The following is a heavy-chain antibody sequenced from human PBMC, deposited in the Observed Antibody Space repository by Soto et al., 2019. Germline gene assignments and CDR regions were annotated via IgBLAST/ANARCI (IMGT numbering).Heavy chain of an antibody. CDR1: GYTFTRYY. J-gene: IGHJ4*02. Sequence: QVQLVQSGAEVKKPGASVKVSCKASGYTFTRYYMHWVRQAPRQGLEWMGIIIPSGGSTSYAQKFQGRVTMTRDTSTSTVYMELSSLRSEDTAVYYCARDRREQLVSGSDYWGLGTLVTVSS. CDR3: ARDRREQLVSGSDY. D-gene: IGHD6-6*01. V-gene: IGHV1-46*03. CDR2: IIPSGGST.